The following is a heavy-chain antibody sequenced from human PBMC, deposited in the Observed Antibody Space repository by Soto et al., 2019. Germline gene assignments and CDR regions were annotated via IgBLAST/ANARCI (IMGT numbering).Heavy chain of an antibody. J-gene: IGHJ6*02. CDR3: AAAAGYYYYYGMDV. CDR2: IIPIFGTA. V-gene: IGHV1-69*13. D-gene: IGHD6-13*01. CDR1: GGTLSSYA. Sequence: SVKVSCKASGGTLSSYAISWVRQAPGQGLEWMGGIIPIFGTANYAQKFQGRVTITADESTSTAYMELSSLRSEDTAVYYCAAAAGYYYYYGMDVWGQGTTVTVSS.